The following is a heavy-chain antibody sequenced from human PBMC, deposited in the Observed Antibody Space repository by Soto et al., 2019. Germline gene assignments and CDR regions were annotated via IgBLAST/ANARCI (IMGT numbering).Heavy chain of an antibody. CDR2: ISSSSSTI. D-gene: IGHD3-22*01. CDR3: ARDLGDYYDSSGSNGGTFDP. J-gene: IGHJ5*02. CDR1: GFTFSSYN. V-gene: IGHV3-48*02. Sequence: GGSPGLSRAAPGFTFSSYNMNWGPPGPGEGAGGVSYISSSSSTIYYADSVKGRFTISRDNAKNSLYLQMNSLRDEDTAVYYCARDLGDYYDSSGSNGGTFDPWGQGTLVTVSS.